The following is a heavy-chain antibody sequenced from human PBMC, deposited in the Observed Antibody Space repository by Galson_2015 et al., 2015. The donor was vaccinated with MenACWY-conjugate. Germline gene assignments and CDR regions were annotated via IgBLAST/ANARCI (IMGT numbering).Heavy chain of an antibody. CDR3: ARDGHSSTWNPYNWFDP. D-gene: IGHD6-13*01. J-gene: IGHJ5*02. CDR2: IIPIFGAA. CDR1: GGTFSSYG. Sequence: SVKVSCKASGGTFSSYGISWVRQAPGQGLEWMGAIIPIFGAANYAQRFQGRVTMTADESKTTAYMELNSLRSEDTAVYYCARDGHSSTWNPYNWFDPWGQGTLVTVSS. V-gene: IGHV1-69*13.